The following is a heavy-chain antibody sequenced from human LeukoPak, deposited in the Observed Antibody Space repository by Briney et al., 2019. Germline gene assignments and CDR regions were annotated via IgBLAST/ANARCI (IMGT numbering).Heavy chain of an antibody. CDR3: AKGAALDY. CDR2: IKEDGTET. D-gene: IGHD1-26*01. CDR1: GFIFSSYW. Sequence: GGSLRLSCAASGFIFSSYWMSWVRQAPGKGLEWVASIKEDGTETYYADSVKGRFTISRDNSKNTLYLQMNSLRAEDTAVYYCAKGAALDYWGQGTLVTVSS. V-gene: IGHV3-7*01. J-gene: IGHJ4*02.